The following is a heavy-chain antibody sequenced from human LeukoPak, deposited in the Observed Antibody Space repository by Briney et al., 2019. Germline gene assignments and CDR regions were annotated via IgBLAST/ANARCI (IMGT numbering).Heavy chain of an antibody. CDR1: GYSSTNYG. V-gene: IGHV1-2*02. Sequence: ASVKVSCKASGYSSTNYGISWVRQAPGQGLEWMGWINPHSGGTNYAQKFQGGVTMTRDTSITTAYMELSSLRSDDTAVYYCARDVGEYCSSTNCYASHYWGQGTLVTVSS. D-gene: IGHD2-2*01. CDR3: ARDVGEYCSSTNCYASHY. CDR2: INPHSGGT. J-gene: IGHJ4*02.